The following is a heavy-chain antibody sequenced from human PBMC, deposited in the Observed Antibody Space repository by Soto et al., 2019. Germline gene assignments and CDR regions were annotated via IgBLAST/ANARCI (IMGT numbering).Heavy chain of an antibody. J-gene: IGHJ6*02. V-gene: IGHV3-30-3*01. D-gene: IGHD6-13*01. CDR3: ARVYIADKPSMSYYYYYGMDV. CDR1: GFTFSSYA. Sequence: GGSLRLSCAASGFTFSSYAMHWVRQAPGKGLEWVAVISYDGSNKYYADSVKGRFTISRDNSKNTLYLQMNSLRAEDTAVYYCARVYIADKPSMSYYYYYGMDVWGQGTTVTVSS. CDR2: ISYDGSNK.